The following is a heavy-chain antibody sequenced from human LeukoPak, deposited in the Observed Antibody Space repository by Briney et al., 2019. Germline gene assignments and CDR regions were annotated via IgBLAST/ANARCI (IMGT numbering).Heavy chain of an antibody. J-gene: IGHJ4*02. CDR1: GGSISSGDYY. CDR2: IYYSGST. V-gene: IGHV4-31*03. Sequence: SQTLSLTCTVSGGSISSGDYYWSWIRQHPGKGLEWIGYIYYSGSTYYNPSLKSRVTISVDTSKNQFSLKLSSVAPADTAVYYCARSPQTIFGVARTYFDYWGQGTLVTVSS. CDR3: ARSPQTIFGVARTYFDY. D-gene: IGHD3-3*01.